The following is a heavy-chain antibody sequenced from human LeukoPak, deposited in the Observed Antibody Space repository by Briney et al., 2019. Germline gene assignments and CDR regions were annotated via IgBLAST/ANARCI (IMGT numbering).Heavy chain of an antibody. CDR3: AREAFEQWDDYHYYYGMDV. Sequence: GGSLRLSCAASGFTFSGYTMDWVRQAPGKGLEWVSSISGGSGNIYYADSVKGRFTISRDNAKNSLYLQMNSLRAEDTAVYYCAREAFEQWDDYHYYYGMDVWGQGTTVTVSS. D-gene: IGHD6-19*01. CDR1: GFTFSGYT. CDR2: ISGGSGNI. V-gene: IGHV3-21*01. J-gene: IGHJ6*02.